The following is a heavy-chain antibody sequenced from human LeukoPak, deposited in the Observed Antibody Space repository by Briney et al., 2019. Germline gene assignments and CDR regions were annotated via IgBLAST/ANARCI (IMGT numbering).Heavy chain of an antibody. D-gene: IGHD3-10*01. J-gene: IGHJ4*02. V-gene: IGHV3-48*04. CDR2: ISSSGSTI. Sequence: GGSLRLSCAASGFTFSVYSMNWVRQAPGKGLEWVSYISSSGSTIYYADSVKGRFTISRDNAKNSLYLQMNSLRAEDTAVYYCARGEYYGSGSYGPFDYWGQGTLVTVSS. CDR1: GFTFSVYS. CDR3: ARGEYYGSGSYGPFDY.